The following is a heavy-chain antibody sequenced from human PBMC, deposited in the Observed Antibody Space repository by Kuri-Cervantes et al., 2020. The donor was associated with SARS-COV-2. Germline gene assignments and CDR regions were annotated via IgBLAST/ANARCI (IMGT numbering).Heavy chain of an antibody. CDR1: GFTFSSYW. Sequence: LTCAASGFTFSSYWTHWVRQAPGKGLVWVSRINSDGSTTSYADSVKGRFTISRDNAKNTLYLQMNSLRAEDTAVYYCARISIWVVATTLFLAYYYYYGMDVWGQGTTVTVSS. J-gene: IGHJ6*02. D-gene: IGHD2-15*01. CDR2: INSDGSTT. V-gene: IGHV3-74*01. CDR3: ARISIWVVATTLFLAYYYYYGMDV.